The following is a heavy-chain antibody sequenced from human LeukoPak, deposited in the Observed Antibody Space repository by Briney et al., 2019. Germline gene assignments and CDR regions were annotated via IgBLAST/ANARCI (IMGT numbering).Heavy chain of an antibody. CDR2: IRTKAHTYAT. D-gene: IGHD3-22*01. CDR1: GFTFSGSA. J-gene: IGHJ4*02. CDR3: TTHVMGYDITGAFGH. V-gene: IGHV3-73*01. Sequence: PGGSLKLSCAASGFTFSGSAMHWVRQSSGKGLEWVGRIRTKAHTYATTYGESMKGRFTISRDDSKNTAHLQMNSLKTEDTAVYYCTTHVMGYDITGAFGHWGQGTLVTVSS.